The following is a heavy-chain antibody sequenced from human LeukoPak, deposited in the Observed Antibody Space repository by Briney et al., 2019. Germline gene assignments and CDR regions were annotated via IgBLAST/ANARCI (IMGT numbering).Heavy chain of an antibody. CDR3: ARDYGDYGYYYYYGMDV. D-gene: IGHD4-17*01. CDR2: IYTSGST. V-gene: IGHV4-4*07. J-gene: IGHJ6*02. Sequence: SETLSLTCTVSGGSISGYSWSWIRQSPGKGLEWIGRIYTSGSTNYNPSLKSRVTMSVDTSKNQFSLKLSSVTAADTAVYYCARDYGDYGYYYYYGMDVWGQGTTVTVSS. CDR1: GGSISGYS.